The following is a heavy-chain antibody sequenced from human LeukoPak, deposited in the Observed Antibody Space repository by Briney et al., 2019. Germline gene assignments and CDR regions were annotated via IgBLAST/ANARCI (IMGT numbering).Heavy chain of an antibody. CDR3: ARNNGMDV. CDR2: ISWNSGSI. Sequence: SLRLSCAGSGFIFNNYAMHWVRQPPGKGLEWVSGISWNSGSIDYADSVKGRFTISKDNAKNSLYLQMNSLRAEDTALYHCARNNGMDVWGQGTTVIVSS. J-gene: IGHJ6*02. CDR1: GFIFNNYA. V-gene: IGHV3-9*01.